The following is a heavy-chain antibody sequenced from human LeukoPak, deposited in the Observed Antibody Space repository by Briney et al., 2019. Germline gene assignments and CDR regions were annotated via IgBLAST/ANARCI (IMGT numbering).Heavy chain of an antibody. CDR1: GGSISSYY. V-gene: IGHV4-59*08. CDR2: IYYTGIT. J-gene: IGHJ4*01. CDR3: ASLYSGYDGVDY. Sequence: SETLSLTCTVSGGSISSYYWNWIRQSPGKGLEWIGYIYYTGITNYNASLKSRVTMSIDTSRNQFSLKPSSVTAADTALYYCASLYSGYDGVDYWGQGILVTVSS. D-gene: IGHD5-12*01.